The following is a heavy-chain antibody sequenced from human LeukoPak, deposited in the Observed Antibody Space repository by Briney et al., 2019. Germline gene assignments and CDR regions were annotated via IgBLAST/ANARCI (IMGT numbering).Heavy chain of an antibody. Sequence: PSETLSLTCTVSGGSISSYYWSWIRQPPGKGLEWIGYIYYSGSTNYNPSLKSRVTISVGTSKNQFSLKLSSVTAADTAVYYCARDGDAFDIWGQGTMVTVSS. CDR3: ARDGDAFDI. V-gene: IGHV4-59*01. J-gene: IGHJ3*02. CDR2: IYYSGST. CDR1: GGSISSYY.